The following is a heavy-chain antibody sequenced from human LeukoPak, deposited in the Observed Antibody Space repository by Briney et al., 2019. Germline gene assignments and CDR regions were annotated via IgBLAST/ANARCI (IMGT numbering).Heavy chain of an antibody. J-gene: IGHJ4*02. V-gene: IGHV3-11*06. D-gene: IGHD6-13*01. CDR1: GFTFSDYY. Sequence: PGGSLRLSCAAPGFTFSDYYMSWIRQAPGKGLEWVSYISNEGGYTNYADSVKGRFTISRDNAKNSLFLQMNSLRDEDTAVYYCARDGGRDSTYWYYYWGQGTLVTVSS. CDR3: ARDGGRDSTYWYYY. CDR2: ISNEGGYT.